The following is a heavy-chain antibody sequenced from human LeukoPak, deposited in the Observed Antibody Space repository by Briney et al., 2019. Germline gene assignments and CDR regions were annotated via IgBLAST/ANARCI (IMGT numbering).Heavy chain of an antibody. CDR1: GFTFSSYA. J-gene: IGHJ4*02. CDR3: ARGDSSGHYLWGADY. V-gene: IGHV3-23*01. Sequence: GGSLRLSCAASGFTFSSYAMSWVRQAPGKGLEWVSAISGSGGSTYYADSVKGRFTISRDNAKNSLYLQMNSLRAEDTALYYCARGDSSGHYLWGADYWGQGTLVTVSS. D-gene: IGHD3-22*01. CDR2: ISGSGGST.